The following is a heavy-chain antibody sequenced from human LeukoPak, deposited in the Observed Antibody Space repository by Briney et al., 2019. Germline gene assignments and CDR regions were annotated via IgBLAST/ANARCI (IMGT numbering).Heavy chain of an antibody. Sequence: SETLSLTCTLSGGSIGSRYWSWIRQPPGKGLEWIGSIYYSGGTNYNPSLQSRVTISLDTSKIQFSLKLSSVTAADTAVYYCARWKHTVSSGWFDPWGQGTLVTVSS. J-gene: IGHJ5*02. V-gene: IGHV4-59*08. CDR2: IYYSGGT. D-gene: IGHD6-6*01. CDR3: ARWKHTVSSGWFDP. CDR1: GGSIGSRY.